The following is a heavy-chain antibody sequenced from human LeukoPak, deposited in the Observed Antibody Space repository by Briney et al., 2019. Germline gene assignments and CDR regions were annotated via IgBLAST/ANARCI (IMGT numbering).Heavy chain of an antibody. D-gene: IGHD4-4*01. CDR1: GFTFTNYW. J-gene: IGHJ4*02. Sequence: GGSLRLSCAASGFTFTNYWMSWVRQAPGKGLEWVAYIKQDGSETKYVDSVKGRFTISRDNAKNSLYLQMNSLRAEDTAVYYCARVYSNYLYYFDYWGQGTLVTVSS. V-gene: IGHV3-7*01. CDR3: ARVYSNYLYYFDY. CDR2: IKQDGSET.